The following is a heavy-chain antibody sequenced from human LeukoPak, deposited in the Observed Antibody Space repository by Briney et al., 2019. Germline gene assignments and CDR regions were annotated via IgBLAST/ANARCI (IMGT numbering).Heavy chain of an antibody. CDR2: LSGSGAGT. CDR3: ARGEEMATILPFDC. D-gene: IGHD5-24*01. CDR1: GFTFSDYA. Sequence: GGSLRLSCAASGFTFSDYALGWVRQAPGRGLEWVATLSGSGAGTYYSDSVQGRFTISRDNSKNTLYLQMNSLRAEDTAVYYCARGEEMATILPFDCWGQGTLVTVS. V-gene: IGHV3-23*01. J-gene: IGHJ4*02.